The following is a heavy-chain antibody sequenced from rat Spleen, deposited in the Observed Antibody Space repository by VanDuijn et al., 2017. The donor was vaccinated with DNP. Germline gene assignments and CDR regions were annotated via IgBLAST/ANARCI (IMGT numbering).Heavy chain of an antibody. CDR1: GFTFSDYY. V-gene: IGHV5-25*01. CDR3: ARQGPYWYFDF. J-gene: IGHJ1*01. Sequence: EVQLVESGGGLVSPGRSLKLSCAGSGFTFSDYYMAWVRQAPTKGLDWVASISSDGGHTYYRDSVKGRFTISRDNAKSTLSLQMNSLRSEDMATYYCARQGPYWYFDFWGPGTMVTVSS. CDR2: ISSDGGHT.